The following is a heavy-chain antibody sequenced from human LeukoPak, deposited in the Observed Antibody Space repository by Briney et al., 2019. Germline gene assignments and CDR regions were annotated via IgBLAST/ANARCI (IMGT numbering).Heavy chain of an antibody. CDR2: IRYDGSNK. CDR1: GFTFSSYG. D-gene: IGHD3-22*01. J-gene: IGHJ3*02. V-gene: IGHV3-30*02. Sequence: QTGGSLRLSCAASGFTFSSYGMHWVRQAPGKGLEWVAFIRYDGSNKYYADSVKGRFTISRDNSKNTLYLQMNSLRAEDTAVYYCTKSGITMIVVALTFDIWGQGTMVTVSS. CDR3: TKSGITMIVVALTFDI.